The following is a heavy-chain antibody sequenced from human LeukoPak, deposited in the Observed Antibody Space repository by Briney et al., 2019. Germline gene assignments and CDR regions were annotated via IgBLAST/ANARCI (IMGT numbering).Heavy chain of an antibody. Sequence: GGSLRLSCVASGFTFSDYYMSWIRQAPGKGLEWVSYISSSGNTIYYADSVKGRFTISRDNAKNSLYLQMNSLRAEDTAVYYCARVPYCTKGICYYYYYMDVRGKGTTVTVSS. J-gene: IGHJ6*03. CDR1: GFTFSDYY. CDR3: ARVPYCTKGICYYYYYMDV. D-gene: IGHD2-8*01. CDR2: ISSSGNTI. V-gene: IGHV3-11*04.